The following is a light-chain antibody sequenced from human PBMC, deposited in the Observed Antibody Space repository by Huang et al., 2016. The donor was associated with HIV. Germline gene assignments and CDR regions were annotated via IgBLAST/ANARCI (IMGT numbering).Light chain of an antibody. J-gene: IGKJ5*01. CDR1: QSIDCY. Sequence: IQMTQSPSSLSTSVGDRVTITCRASQSIDCYLNWYQQKPGKAPKLLISSASTLHTGVPPRFSGSGSGTDYTLIIDNLQPDDFATYFCQQSYSTWITFGQGSRLDTK. CDR3: QQSYSTWIT. V-gene: IGKV1-39*01. CDR2: SAS.